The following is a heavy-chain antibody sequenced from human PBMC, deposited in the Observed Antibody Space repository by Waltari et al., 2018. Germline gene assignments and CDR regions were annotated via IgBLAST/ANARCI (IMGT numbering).Heavy chain of an antibody. CDR3: ATYVGASIGTAAFDV. CDR1: GGPIIRYAHH. D-gene: IGHD3-16*01. Sequence: QLHLQEAGPGLVKPSETLSLTCSVPGGPIIRYAHHWPWIRQPPGKGPEWTATISYTGTPYYNPSLRSRVPIAVDMAKNQFSLKLTSVTPADTAVYYCATYVGASIGTAAFDVWGQGTMVTVSS. V-gene: IGHV4-39*01. CDR2: ISYTGTP. J-gene: IGHJ3*01.